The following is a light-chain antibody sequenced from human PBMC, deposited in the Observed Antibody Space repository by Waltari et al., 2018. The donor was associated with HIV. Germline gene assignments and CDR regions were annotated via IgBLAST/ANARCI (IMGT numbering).Light chain of an antibody. CDR1: NTGGKS. V-gene: IGLV3-21*02. CDR3: QVWDINTNHVL. CDR2: DDS. Sequence: SYVLTQPPSVSVAPGQTARFTCGGHNTGGKSVHWYQQKPGQALVLVVYDDSARPSGIPERFSGSNSGNTATLTVSRVEAGDEADYYCQVWDINTNHVLFGGGTKLTVL. J-gene: IGLJ3*02.